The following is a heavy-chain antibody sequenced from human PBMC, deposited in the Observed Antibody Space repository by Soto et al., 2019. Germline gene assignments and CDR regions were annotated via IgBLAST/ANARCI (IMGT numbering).Heavy chain of an antibody. J-gene: IGHJ4*02. CDR3: AKVPTRSGYYRFDY. V-gene: IGHV3-23*01. Sequence: GGSQRLSCAASGFTFGRYAVSWVRQAPEKGLEWVSAISGSGGSTYYADSVKGRFTISRDNSKNTLYLQMNSLRAEDTAVYYCAKVPTRSGYYRFDYWGQGTLVTSPQ. CDR1: GFTFGRYA. D-gene: IGHD3-22*01. CDR2: ISGSGGST.